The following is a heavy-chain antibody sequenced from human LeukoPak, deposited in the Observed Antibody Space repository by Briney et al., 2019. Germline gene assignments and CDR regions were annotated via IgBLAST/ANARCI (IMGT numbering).Heavy chain of an antibody. CDR2: ISAYNGNT. CDR1: GYTFTSYG. V-gene: IGHV1-18*01. Sequence: ASVKVSCKASGYTFTSYGISWVRQAPGQGLEWMGWISAYNGNTNYAQKLQGRVTMTTDTSTSTAYMELRSLRSDDTAVYYCARSITIFGVVITNYYMDGWGKGTTVTVSS. J-gene: IGHJ6*03. D-gene: IGHD3-3*01. CDR3: ARSITIFGVVITNYYMDG.